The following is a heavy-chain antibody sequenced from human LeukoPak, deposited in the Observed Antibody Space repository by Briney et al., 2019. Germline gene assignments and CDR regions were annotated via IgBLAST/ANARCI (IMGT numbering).Heavy chain of an antibody. D-gene: IGHD5-12*01. CDR2: IYYSGST. Sequence: PSETLSLTCTVSGGSVSSGSYYWSWIRQPPGKGLEWIGYIYYSGSTNYNPSLKSRVTISVDTSKNQFSLKLSSVTAADTAVYYCARHSGYGPYYYYGMGVWGQGTTVTVSS. CDR1: GGSVSSGSYY. J-gene: IGHJ6*02. CDR3: ARHSGYGPYYYYGMGV. V-gene: IGHV4-61*01.